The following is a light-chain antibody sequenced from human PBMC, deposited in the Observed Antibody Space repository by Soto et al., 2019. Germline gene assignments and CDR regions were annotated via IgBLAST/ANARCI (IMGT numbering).Light chain of an antibody. Sequence: EIVLTQSPDTLSLSPGERATLSCRAGQRVSSYLAWYQHKPGQALRLLIYDTFKRAPGIPARFSGSGSGTDVTRTISSLEPEDFGVYYCVQRSTWPWTVGQGSKVEI. V-gene: IGKV3-11*01. CDR2: DTF. CDR3: VQRSTWPWT. J-gene: IGKJ1*01. CDR1: QRVSSY.